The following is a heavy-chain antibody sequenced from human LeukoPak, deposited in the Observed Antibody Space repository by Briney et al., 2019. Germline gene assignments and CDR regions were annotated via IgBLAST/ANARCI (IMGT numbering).Heavy chain of an antibody. CDR1: GGSISTYY. Sequence: SETLSLTCSVSGGSISTYYWSWIRQPPGKGLEWIGYIYYSGSTNYNPSLKSRVTISVDTSKNQFSLNLSSVTATDTAVYYCARGSTILFDYWGQGILVTVSS. CDR3: ARGSTILFDY. D-gene: IGHD5/OR15-5a*01. CDR2: IYYSGST. J-gene: IGHJ4*02. V-gene: IGHV4-59*01.